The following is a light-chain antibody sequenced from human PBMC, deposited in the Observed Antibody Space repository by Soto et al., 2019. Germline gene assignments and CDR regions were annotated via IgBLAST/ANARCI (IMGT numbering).Light chain of an antibody. CDR3: YSYAGSSLGV. CDR1: SSDVGGHNL. CDR2: DVS. V-gene: IGLV2-11*01. Sequence: QSALTQPRSVSGSPGQSVTISCTGTSSDVGGHNLVSWYQQHPGKAPKLVIYDVSKWPSGVPDRFFGSKSGNTASLTISGLQAEDEADYYCYSYAGSSLGVFGGGTKLTVL. J-gene: IGLJ3*02.